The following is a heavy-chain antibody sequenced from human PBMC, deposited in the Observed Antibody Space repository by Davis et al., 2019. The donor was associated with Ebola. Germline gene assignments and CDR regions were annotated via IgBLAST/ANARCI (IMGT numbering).Heavy chain of an antibody. CDR2: ISGSGGST. D-gene: IGHD6-6*01. CDR1: GFTFSSYA. V-gene: IGHV3-23*01. CDR3: ARAWGLAARPVGWYFDL. J-gene: IGHJ2*01. Sequence: GESLKISCAASGFTFSSYAMSWVRQAPGKGLEWVSAISGSGGSTYYADSVKGRFTISRDNAKNSLYLQMNSLRAEDTAVYYCARAWGLAARPVGWYFDLWGRGTLVTVSS.